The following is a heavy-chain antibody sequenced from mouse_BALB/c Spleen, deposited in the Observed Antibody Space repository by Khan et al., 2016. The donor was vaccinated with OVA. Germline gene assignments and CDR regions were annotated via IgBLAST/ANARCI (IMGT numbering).Heavy chain of an antibody. Sequence: EVQGVESGGGLVQPGGSRKLSCAASGFTFSNFGMHWVRQAPKKGLEWVAYISSGSSTIYYVDTVKGRFTISRDNPKNTLFLQMTSLRSEDTAIYYCARSGGNFHWYFDVWGAGTSVTVSS. D-gene: IGHD2-1*01. CDR1: GFTFSNFG. CDR3: ARSGGNFHWYFDV. J-gene: IGHJ1*01. V-gene: IGHV5-17*02. CDR2: ISSGSSTI.